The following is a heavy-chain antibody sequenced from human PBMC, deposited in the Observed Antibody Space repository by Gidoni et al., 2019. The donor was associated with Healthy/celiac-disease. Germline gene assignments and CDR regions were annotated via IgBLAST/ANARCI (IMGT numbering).Heavy chain of an antibody. CDR2: INPNSGGT. V-gene: IGHV1-2*06. Sequence: QVQLVQSGAEVKKPGASVKVSCKASGYTFTVYYMHWVRQAPGQGLEWMGRINPNSGGTNYAQKFQGRVTMTRDTSISTAYMELSRLRSDDTAVYYCARGNDFWSGSQYYYGMDVWGQGTTVTVSS. CDR1: GYTFTVYY. D-gene: IGHD3-3*01. CDR3: ARGNDFWSGSQYYYGMDV. J-gene: IGHJ6*02.